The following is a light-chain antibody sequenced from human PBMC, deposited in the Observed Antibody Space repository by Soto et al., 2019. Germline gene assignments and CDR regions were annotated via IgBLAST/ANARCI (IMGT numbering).Light chain of an antibody. CDR2: AAS. V-gene: IGKV1-9*01. CDR1: QGISNY. CDR3: QHANRYPPYT. J-gene: IGKJ2*01. Sequence: IQLTESPSSLSASVGDGVTITCRASQGISNYLAWYQQKPGEAPKLLIYAASTLQSGVPSRFSGSGSGTDFTLTISSLQPEDFATYYCQHANRYPPYTFGQGTTVDIK.